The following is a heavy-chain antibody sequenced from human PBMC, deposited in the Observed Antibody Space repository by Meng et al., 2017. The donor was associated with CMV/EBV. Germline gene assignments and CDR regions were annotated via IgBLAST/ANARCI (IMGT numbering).Heavy chain of an antibody. CDR3: TTEIIGAANYDFWSVRDWFDP. Sequence: GESLKISCAASGFTFSNAWMIWVRQAPGKGLEWVGRIKSKTDGGTTDYAAPVKGRFTISRDDSKNTLYLQMNSLKTEDTAVYYCTTEIIGAANYDFWSVRDWFDPWGQGTLVTVSS. CDR2: IKSKTDGGTT. V-gene: IGHV3-15*01. J-gene: IGHJ5*02. CDR1: GFTFSNAW. D-gene: IGHD3-3*01.